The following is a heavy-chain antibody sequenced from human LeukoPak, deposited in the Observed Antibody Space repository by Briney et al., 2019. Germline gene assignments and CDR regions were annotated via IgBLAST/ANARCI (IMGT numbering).Heavy chain of an antibody. CDR3: ARAGMGYDSSGYYPDY. Sequence: PGGSLRLSCEASGFTFSSYAMSWVRQAPGKGLEWVSYISSSGSTIYYADSVKGRFTISRDNAKNSLYLQMNSLRAEDTAVYYCARAGMGYDSSGYYPDYWGQGTLVTVSS. CDR1: GFTFSSYA. CDR2: ISSSGSTI. D-gene: IGHD3-22*01. V-gene: IGHV3-48*04. J-gene: IGHJ4*02.